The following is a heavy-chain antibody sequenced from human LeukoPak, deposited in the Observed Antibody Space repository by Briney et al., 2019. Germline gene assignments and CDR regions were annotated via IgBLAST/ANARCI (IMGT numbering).Heavy chain of an antibody. CDR1: GYSFTSYW. CDR3: ARAVRDILTGYYIPYFDY. V-gene: IGHV5-51*01. J-gene: IGHJ4*02. D-gene: IGHD3-9*01. Sequence: GESLKISCKGSGYSFTSYWIGWVRQMPGKGLEWMGIIYPGDSETRYSPSFQGQVTISADKSISTAYLQWSSLKASDTAMYYCARAVRDILTGYYIPYFDYWGQGTLVTVSS. CDR2: IYPGDSET.